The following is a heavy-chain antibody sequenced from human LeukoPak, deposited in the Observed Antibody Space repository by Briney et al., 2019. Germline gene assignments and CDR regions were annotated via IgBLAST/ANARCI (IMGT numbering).Heavy chain of an antibody. CDR1: RFTFGSYV. CDR2: ISGSGRST. V-gene: IGHV3-23*01. J-gene: IGHJ6*02. CDR3: ARVSGNIQIWPQPFGDGMDV. D-gene: IGHD3-10*01. Sequence: GGSLRLSCAASRFTFGSYVMGWVRQAPGKGLECVSAISGSGRSTYYADSVKGRFTISGEDSKNTLYLQMNILRAEDTAIYYCARVSGNIQIWPQPFGDGMDVWGQGTTVTVSS.